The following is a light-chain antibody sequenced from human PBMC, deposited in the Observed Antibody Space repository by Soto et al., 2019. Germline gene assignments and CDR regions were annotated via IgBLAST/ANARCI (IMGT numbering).Light chain of an antibody. J-gene: IGLJ2*01. V-gene: IGLV2-14*03. Sequence: QSALTQPASISGSPGQSITISCTGSNSDIGSYDFVAWYQQLPGRSPRLIIYGVTNRPSGVSDRFSGSKSGNTASLTISGLQEDDEADYYCSSYTDLNTLWAFGGGTKVTVL. CDR1: NSDIGSYDF. CDR2: GVT. CDR3: SSYTDLNTLWA.